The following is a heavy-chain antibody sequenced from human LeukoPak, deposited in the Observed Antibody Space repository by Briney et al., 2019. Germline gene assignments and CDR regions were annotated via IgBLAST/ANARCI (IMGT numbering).Heavy chain of an antibody. CDR1: GYTFTSYA. CDR3: ARDIRPEYYYGPGGV. D-gene: IGHD3-10*01. CDR2: INAGNGNT. V-gene: IGHV1-3*01. Sequence: ASVKVSCKASGYTFTSYAMHWVRQAPGQRLEWMGWINAGNGNTKYSQKFQGRVTITRDTSASTAYMELSSLRSEDTAVYYCARDIRPEYYYGPGGVWGQGTTVTVSS. J-gene: IGHJ6*02.